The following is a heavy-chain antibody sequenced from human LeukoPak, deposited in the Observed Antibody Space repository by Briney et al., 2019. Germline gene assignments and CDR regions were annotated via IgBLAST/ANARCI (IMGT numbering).Heavy chain of an antibody. V-gene: IGHV1-69*05. Sequence: KVSCKASGGTFSSYATSWVRQAPGQGLGWMGGIIPIFGTANHAQKFQGRVTITTDESTSTAYMELSSLRSEDTAVYYCARGFRYDSSGLTYYFDYWGQGTLVTVSS. CDR3: ARGFRYDSSGLTYYFDY. CDR1: GGTFSSYA. CDR2: IIPIFGTA. J-gene: IGHJ4*02. D-gene: IGHD3-22*01.